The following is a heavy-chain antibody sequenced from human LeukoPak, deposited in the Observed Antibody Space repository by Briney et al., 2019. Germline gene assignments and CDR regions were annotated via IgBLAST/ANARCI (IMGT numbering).Heavy chain of an antibody. V-gene: IGHV3-30*04. J-gene: IGHJ4*02. CDR3: ARDFYDSSGYYTPNFDY. D-gene: IGHD3-22*01. CDR1: GFTFSSYA. CDR2: ISYDGSNK. Sequence: GGPLRLSCAASGFTFSSYAMHWVRQAPGKGLEWVAVISYDGSNKYYADSVKGRFTISRDNSKNTLYLQMNSLRAEDTAVYYCARDFYDSSGYYTPNFDYWGQGTLVTVSS.